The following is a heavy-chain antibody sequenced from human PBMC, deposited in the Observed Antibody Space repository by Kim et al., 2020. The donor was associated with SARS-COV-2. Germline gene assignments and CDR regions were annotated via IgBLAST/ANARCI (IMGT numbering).Heavy chain of an antibody. CDR2: ISGSGGST. Sequence: GGSLRLSCAASGFTFSSYAMSWVRQAPGKGLEWVSAISGSGGSTYYADSVKGRFTISRDNSKNTLYLQMNSLRAEDTAVYYCAKSAVGYCSGGSCLPHDAFDIWGQGTMVTVSS. CDR1: GFTFSSYA. J-gene: IGHJ3*02. V-gene: IGHV3-23*01. D-gene: IGHD2-15*01. CDR3: AKSAVGYCSGGSCLPHDAFDI.